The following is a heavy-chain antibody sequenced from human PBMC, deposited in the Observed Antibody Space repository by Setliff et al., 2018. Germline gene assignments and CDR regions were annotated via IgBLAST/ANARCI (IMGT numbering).Heavy chain of an antibody. Sequence: GSLRLSCAASGFTFSDSYMSWIRQAPGKGLEWISYISSSGYTIYYANSVKGRFSISRDDALNSLFLEMNSLRVDDTAIYYCARGKDYSDGSGYPIFQHWGQGTPVTVSS. V-gene: IGHV3-11*04. J-gene: IGHJ1*01. CDR2: ISSSGYTI. CDR1: GFTFSDSY. D-gene: IGHD3-22*01. CDR3: ARGKDYSDGSGYPIFQH.